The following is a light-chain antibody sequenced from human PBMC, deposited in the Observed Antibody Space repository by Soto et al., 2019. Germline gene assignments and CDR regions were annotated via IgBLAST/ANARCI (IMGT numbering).Light chain of an antibody. Sequence: ETVLTQSPGTLYLSPGERPPFFCGAIQIFNSNNLAWYQQRPGQAPRLLIYGASSRATGIPDRFSGSGSGTDFTLTISDVEPEDFAVYYCHQRQSWPRTFGQGTTVDIK. CDR3: HQRQSWPRT. CDR1: QIFNSNN. V-gene: IGKV3-20*01. J-gene: IGKJ1*01. CDR2: GAS.